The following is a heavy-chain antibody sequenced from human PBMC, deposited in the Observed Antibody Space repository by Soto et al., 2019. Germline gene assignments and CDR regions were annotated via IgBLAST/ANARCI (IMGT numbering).Heavy chain of an antibody. D-gene: IGHD2-15*01. V-gene: IGHV1-2*02. CDR3: ASHLVVVAATPH. CDR1: GYTFTGYY. J-gene: IGHJ4*02. CDR2: INPNSGGT. Sequence: GASVMVSCKASGYTFTGYYMHWVRQAPGQGLEWMGWINPNSGGTNYAQKFQGRVTMTRDTSISTAYMELSRLRSDDAAVYYCASHLVVVAATPHWGQGTLVTVSS.